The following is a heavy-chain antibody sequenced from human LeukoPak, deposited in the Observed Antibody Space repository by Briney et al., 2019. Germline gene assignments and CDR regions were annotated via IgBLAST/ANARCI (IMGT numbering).Heavy chain of an antibody. CDR3: ARPFTGDQIHDAFDI. D-gene: IGHD7-27*01. V-gene: IGHV5-51*01. CDR1: GYYFTSYW. Sequence: GESLKISCKGSGYYFTSYWIGWVRQMPGKGLEWMGIIYPGDSDTRYSPSFQGQVTISADKSISTAYLQWSSLKASDTAMYYCARPFTGDQIHDAFDIWGQGTMVTVSS. J-gene: IGHJ3*02. CDR2: IYPGDSDT.